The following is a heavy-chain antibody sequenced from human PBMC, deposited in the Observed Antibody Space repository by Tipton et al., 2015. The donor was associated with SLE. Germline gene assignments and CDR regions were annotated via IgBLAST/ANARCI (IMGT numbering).Heavy chain of an antibody. CDR3: ARAEDDYGDSDAFDI. V-gene: IGHV4-4*09. J-gene: IGHJ3*02. D-gene: IGHD4-17*01. CDR1: GGSISSHY. Sequence: TLSLTCTVSGGSISSHYWSWIRQPPGKGLEWIGYIYTSGSTKYNPSLKSRVTISVDTSKSQISLNLSSVTAADTAVYYCARAEDDYGDSDAFDIWGQGTVVTVS. CDR2: IYTSGST.